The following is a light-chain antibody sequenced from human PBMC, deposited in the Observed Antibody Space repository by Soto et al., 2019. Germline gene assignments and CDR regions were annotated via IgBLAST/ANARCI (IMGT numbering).Light chain of an antibody. CDR1: QSVSSTY. V-gene: IGKV3-20*01. J-gene: IGKJ1*01. Sequence: IVLTQSPGTLSLSPGDRATLTCRASQSVSSTYLVWYQQKPGQAPRLLIYGAFSRATGVPDRFSGSGSGTDFTLTISGLEPEDFAMYYCQHYGSSPPRTFGQGTNVEIK. CDR2: GAF. CDR3: QHYGSSPPRT.